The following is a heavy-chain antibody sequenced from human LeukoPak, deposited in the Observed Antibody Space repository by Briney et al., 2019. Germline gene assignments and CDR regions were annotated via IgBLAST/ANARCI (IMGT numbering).Heavy chain of an antibody. J-gene: IGHJ3*02. CDR2: IYYNGST. V-gene: IGHV4-59*08. Sequence: PSETLSLICTVSGGSINIYYWSWIWQPPGKGLEWIGYIYYNGSTSYNPSLKSRVTISIDKSKNQFSLKLTSVTAADTAIYYCARQGYDILTGYIDAFDIWGQGTMVTVSS. CDR3: ARQGYDILTGYIDAFDI. D-gene: IGHD3-9*01. CDR1: GGSINIYY.